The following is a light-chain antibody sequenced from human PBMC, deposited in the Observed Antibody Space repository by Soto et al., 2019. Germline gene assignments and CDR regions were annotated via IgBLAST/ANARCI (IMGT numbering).Light chain of an antibody. CDR2: DVS. J-gene: IGLJ2*01. Sequence: QSALTQPASVSGSPGQSITISCTGTSSDVGGYNYVSWYQQHPGKAPQLMIYDVSNRPSGVSNRFSGSKSGNTASLTISGLQAEDEADYYCSSYTCSSTPLYVVFGGGTNLTVL. CDR1: SSDVGGYNY. V-gene: IGLV2-14*01. CDR3: SSYTCSSTPLYVV.